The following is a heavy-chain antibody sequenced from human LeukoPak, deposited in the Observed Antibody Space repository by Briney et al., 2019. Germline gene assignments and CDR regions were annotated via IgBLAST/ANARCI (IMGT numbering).Heavy chain of an antibody. CDR1: GSTFSNYW. CDR3: ARARYCSSASCWFDY. CDR2: INQDGSEK. J-gene: IGHJ4*02. V-gene: IGHV3-7*03. D-gene: IGHD2-2*01. Sequence: GGSLRLSCAASGSTFSNYWMSWVRQAPGKGLEWVANINQDGSEKHYVDSVKGRFTISRDNAKNSLYLQMNSLRAEDTAVYYCARARYCSSASCWFDYWGQGTLVTVSS.